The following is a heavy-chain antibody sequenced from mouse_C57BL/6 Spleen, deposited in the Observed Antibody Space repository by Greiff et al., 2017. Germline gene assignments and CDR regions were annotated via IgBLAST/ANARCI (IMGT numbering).Heavy chain of an antibody. CDR3: ARQFDY. Sequence: QVQLQQPGAELVQPGASVKLSCTASGYTFTSYWMHWVQQSPGQGLEWIGMIHPNSGSTNYNEKFKSKATLTVDKASSTAYMHLSSLTSEDSAVYYCARQFDYWGQGTTLTVSS. J-gene: IGHJ2*01. CDR2: IHPNSGST. CDR1: GYTFTSYW. V-gene: IGHV1-64*01.